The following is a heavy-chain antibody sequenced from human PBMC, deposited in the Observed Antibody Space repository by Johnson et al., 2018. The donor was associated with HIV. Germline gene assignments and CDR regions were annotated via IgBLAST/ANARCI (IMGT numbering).Heavy chain of an antibody. V-gene: IGHV3-30-3*01. D-gene: IGHD6-13*01. CDR3: AKDRRRSWYSDSYAFDI. Sequence: QVQLVESGGGVVQPGRSLRLSCAASGFTFSSYAMHWVRQAPGKGLEWVAVISYDGSNKYYADSVKGRFTISRDNSKNTLYLQMNSLRAEDTAIYYCAKDRRRSWYSDSYAFDIWGQGTMVTVS. CDR2: ISYDGSNK. J-gene: IGHJ3*02. CDR1: GFTFSSYA.